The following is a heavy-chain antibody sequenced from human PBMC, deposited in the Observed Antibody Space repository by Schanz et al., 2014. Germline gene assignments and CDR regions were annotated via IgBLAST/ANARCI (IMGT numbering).Heavy chain of an antibody. Sequence: VQLVESGGGVVQPGGSLRLSCAASGSTFSLYWMSWVRQAPGKGLEWVANIEHDGTNKYYVDPVKGRFTISRDNAKTSLYLQMNSLRAEDTAVYYCAKVWGSDYFYPFDYWGQGTLVTVSS. J-gene: IGHJ4*02. CDR2: IEHDGTNK. D-gene: IGHD3-22*01. CDR3: AKVWGSDYFYPFDY. CDR1: GSTFSLYW. V-gene: IGHV3-7*03.